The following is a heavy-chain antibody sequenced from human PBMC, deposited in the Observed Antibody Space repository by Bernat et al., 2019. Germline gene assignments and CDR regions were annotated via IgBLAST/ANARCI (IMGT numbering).Heavy chain of an antibody. Sequence: EVQLVESGGGLVKPGGSLRLSCAASGFTFSSYSMNWVRQAPGKGLEWVSSISSSSSYIYYADSVKGRFTISRDNAKNSLYLQMNSLRAEDTAMYYCARDYCSDTSCYYFGEWGQGTLVTISS. D-gene: IGHD2-2*01. V-gene: IGHV3-21*01. J-gene: IGHJ4*02. CDR3: ARDYCSDTSCYYFGE. CDR1: GFTFSSYS. CDR2: ISSSSSYI.